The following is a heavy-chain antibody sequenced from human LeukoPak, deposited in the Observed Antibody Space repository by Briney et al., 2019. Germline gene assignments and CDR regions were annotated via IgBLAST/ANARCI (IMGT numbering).Heavy chain of an antibody. CDR2: IYYSGST. CDR3: ARHHYDYGDHYYFDY. D-gene: IGHD4-17*01. J-gene: IGHJ4*02. Sequence: SETLSLTCTVSGGSISSYYWGWIRQPPGKGLEWIGYIYYSGSTNYNPSLKSRVTISVDTSKNQFSLKLSSVTAAVTAVYYCARHHYDYGDHYYFDYWGQGTLVTVSS. CDR1: GGSISSYY. V-gene: IGHV4-59*08.